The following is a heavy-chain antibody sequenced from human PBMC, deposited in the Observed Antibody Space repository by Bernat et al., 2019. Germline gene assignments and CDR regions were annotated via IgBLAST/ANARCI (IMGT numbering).Heavy chain of an antibody. D-gene: IGHD4-17*01. CDR3: ARDQATVTTLSFGY. CDR2: ISYDGSNK. Sequence: QVQLVESGGGVVQPGRSLRLSCAASGFTFSSYAMHWVRQAPGKGLEWVAVISYDGSNKYYADSVKGRFTISRDNSKNTLYLQMNSLRAEDTAVYYCARDQATVTTLSFGYWGQGTLVTVSS. J-gene: IGHJ4*02. CDR1: GFTFSSYA. V-gene: IGHV3-30-3*01.